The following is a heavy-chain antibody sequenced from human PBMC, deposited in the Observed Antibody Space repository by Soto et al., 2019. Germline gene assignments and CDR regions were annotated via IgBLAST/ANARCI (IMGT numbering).Heavy chain of an antibody. CDR3: ARAESKWELAPVVY. CDR1: GGSISSYY. J-gene: IGHJ4*02. Sequence: SGTLSLTCTVSGGSISSYYWSWIRQPPGKGLEWIGYIYYSGSTNYNPSLKSRVTISVDTSKNQFSLKLSSVTAADTAVYYCARAESKWELAPVVYWGQGTLVTVSS. CDR2: IYYSGST. V-gene: IGHV4-59*01. D-gene: IGHD1-26*01.